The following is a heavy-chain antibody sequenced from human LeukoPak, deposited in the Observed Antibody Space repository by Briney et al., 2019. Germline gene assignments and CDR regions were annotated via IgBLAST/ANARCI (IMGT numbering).Heavy chain of an antibody. D-gene: IGHD5-18*01. Sequence: ASVTLSYTSSVYTFTVCYMHWVRQAPGQGREWMGWINPNSGGTNYAQKSQGRVTMTRDTSISTAYMELSRLRSDDTAVYYCARDGAAWIQLWLKYYYYIDVWGKGTTVSVSS. J-gene: IGHJ6*03. CDR3: ARDGAAWIQLWLKYYYYIDV. CDR2: INPNSGGT. V-gene: IGHV1-2*02. CDR1: VYTFTVCY.